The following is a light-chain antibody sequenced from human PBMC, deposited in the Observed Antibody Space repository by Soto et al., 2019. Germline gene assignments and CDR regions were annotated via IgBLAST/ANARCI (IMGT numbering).Light chain of an antibody. CDR1: QSISSH. J-gene: IGKJ4*01. CDR3: QQSHSAPLT. V-gene: IGKV1-39*01. Sequence: QMTQSPSSLFASVGDRVTITCRASQSISSHLNWYQQKVGQTPRLLIYAASTLQSEVPPRFSVSGSGTEFTLTISGLQREDLATYYCQQSHSAPLTFGGGTKIQI. CDR2: AAS.